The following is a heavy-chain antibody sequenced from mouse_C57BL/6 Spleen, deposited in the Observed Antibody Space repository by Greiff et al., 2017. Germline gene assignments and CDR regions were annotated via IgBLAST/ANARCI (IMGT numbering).Heavy chain of an antibody. V-gene: IGHV1-64*01. CDR1: GYTFTSYW. Sequence: QVQLQQPGAELVKPGASVKLSCKASGYTFTSYWMHWVKQRPGQGLEWIGMIHPNSGSTNYNEKFKSKATLTVDKSSSTAYMQLSSLTSEDSAVYYCARVGGNDGYVAYWGQGTLVTVSA. D-gene: IGHD2-3*01. CDR3: ARVGGNDGYVAY. J-gene: IGHJ3*01. CDR2: IHPNSGST.